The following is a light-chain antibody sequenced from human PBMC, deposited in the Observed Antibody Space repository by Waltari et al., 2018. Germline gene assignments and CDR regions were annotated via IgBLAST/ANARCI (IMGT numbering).Light chain of an antibody. V-gene: IGLV2-23*01. CDR1: SSDVGSYNL. CDR3: CSYAGSSTWV. CDR2: AGS. J-gene: IGLJ3*02. Sequence: QSALTQPASVSGSPGQSITISCTGTSSDVGSYNLVSWYQHHPGKAPRLMIYAGSKRPSGVSSRVSGSKSGNTASLTISGLQAEDEADYYCCSYAGSSTWVFGGGTKLTVL.